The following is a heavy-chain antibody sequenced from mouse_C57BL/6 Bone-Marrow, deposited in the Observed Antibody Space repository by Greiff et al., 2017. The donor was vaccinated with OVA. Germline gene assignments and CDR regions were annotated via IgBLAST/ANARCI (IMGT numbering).Heavy chain of an antibody. CDR2: IDPSDSYT. D-gene: IGHD2-3*01. Sequence: QVQLQQPGAELVMPGASVKLSCKASGYTFTSYWMHWVKQRPGQGLEWIGEIDPSDSYTNYNQKFKGKSTLTVDKSSSTAYMQLSSLTSEDSAVYYCARPGDDGYYVGYFDYWGQGTTLTVSS. CDR1: GYTFTSYW. V-gene: IGHV1-69*01. CDR3: ARPGDDGYYVGYFDY. J-gene: IGHJ2*01.